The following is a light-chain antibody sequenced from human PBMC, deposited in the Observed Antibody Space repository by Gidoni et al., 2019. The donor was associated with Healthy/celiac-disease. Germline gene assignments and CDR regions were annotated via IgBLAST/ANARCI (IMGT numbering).Light chain of an antibody. CDR3: QQSYSTPLYT. V-gene: IGKV1-39*01. Sequence: DIQMTQSPSSLSASVGDSVTITCRARQSLSRYLNCYQQKPGKAPKLLIYAASSLQSGVPSRFSGSGSGTDFTLTISSLQPEDFATFYCQQSYSTPLYTFGQGTKLEIK. J-gene: IGKJ2*01. CDR1: QSLSRY. CDR2: AAS.